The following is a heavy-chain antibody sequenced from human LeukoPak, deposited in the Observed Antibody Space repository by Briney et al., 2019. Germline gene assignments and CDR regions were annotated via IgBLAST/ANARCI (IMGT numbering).Heavy chain of an antibody. V-gene: IGHV3-66*02. D-gene: IGHD1-26*01. Sequence: GGSLRLSCAASGFTVNTYYTTWVRQAPGKGLEWVSILHSDYSTYYADSVQGRFTISRDTSKNTVYLQMNSLRTEDTAVYYCARVKYGSFDYWGQGALVTVSS. CDR1: GFTVNTYY. CDR2: LHSDYST. J-gene: IGHJ4*02. CDR3: ARVKYGSFDY.